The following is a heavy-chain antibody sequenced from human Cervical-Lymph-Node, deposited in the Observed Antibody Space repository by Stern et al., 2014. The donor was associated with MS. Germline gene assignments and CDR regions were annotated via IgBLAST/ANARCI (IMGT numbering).Heavy chain of an antibody. Sequence: QVQLVQSGAEVKKPGSSVTVSCKASGGTFSSYAISWVRQAPGQGLEWMGGILPIFGTANYGQKFQGRVTISADESTSTAYMELSSLRSEDTAVYYCARGELKEGLVRGMDVWGQGTTVTVSS. V-gene: IGHV1-69*01. CDR3: ARGELKEGLVRGMDV. CDR1: GGTFSSYA. CDR2: ILPIFGTA. J-gene: IGHJ6*02. D-gene: IGHD1-26*01.